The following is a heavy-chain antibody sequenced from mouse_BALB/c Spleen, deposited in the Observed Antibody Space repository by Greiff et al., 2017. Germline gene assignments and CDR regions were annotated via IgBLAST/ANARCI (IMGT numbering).Heavy chain of an antibody. CDR3: ARSPYYYGSRPAWFAY. V-gene: IGHV3-2*02. Sequence: EVQLQQSGPGLVKPSQSLSLTCTVTGYAITSDYAWNWIRQFPGNKLEWMGYISYSGSTSYNPSLKSRISITRDTSKNQFFLQLNSVTTEDTATYYCARSPYYYGSRPAWFAYWGQGTLVTVSA. CDR1: GYAITSDYA. D-gene: IGHD1-1*01. J-gene: IGHJ3*01. CDR2: ISYSGST.